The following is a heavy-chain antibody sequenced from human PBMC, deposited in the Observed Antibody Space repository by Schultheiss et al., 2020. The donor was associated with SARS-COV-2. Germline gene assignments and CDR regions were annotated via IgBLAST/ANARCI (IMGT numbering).Heavy chain of an antibody. CDR3: ARDSAIFGHGAGYYYGMDV. J-gene: IGHJ6*02. Sequence: GESLKISCAASGFTFSGSAMHWVRQASGKGLEWVGRTRNKANSYTTEYAASVKGRFTISRDDSKNSLYLQMNSLKTEDTAVYYCARDSAIFGHGAGYYYGMDVWGQGTTVTVSS. V-gene: IGHV3-72*01. D-gene: IGHD3-3*01. CDR1: GFTFSGSA. CDR2: TRNKANSYTT.